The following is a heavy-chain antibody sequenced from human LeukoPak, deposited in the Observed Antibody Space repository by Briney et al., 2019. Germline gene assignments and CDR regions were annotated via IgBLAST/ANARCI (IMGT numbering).Heavy chain of an antibody. D-gene: IGHD4-17*01. V-gene: IGHV1-18*01. J-gene: IGHJ3*02. CDR2: ISAYNGNT. CDR3: ARARATVTTPDAFDI. CDR1: GYTFTSYG. Sequence: ASVKVSCKASGYTFTSYGISGVRQARGQGLEWMGWISAYNGNTNYAQKLQGRVTMTTDTYTSTAYMELRSLRSDDTAVCFCARARATVTTPDAFDIWGQGTMVTVSS.